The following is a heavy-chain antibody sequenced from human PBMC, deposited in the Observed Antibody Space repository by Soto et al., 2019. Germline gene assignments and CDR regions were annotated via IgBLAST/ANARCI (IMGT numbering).Heavy chain of an antibody. CDR1: GGSFGNSA. CDR3: ATGVIWIGYFTVDS. CDR2: FIPVYRTL. Sequence: QVQSVQSGAEVKKPGSSVKVSCKASGGSFGNSAINWVRQTPGQGLEWLGGFIPVYRTLNYAQKFQGRVTITADESTGTAYMTLSSLASDDTAVYYCATGVIWIGYFTVDSWGQGTRVTVSS. J-gene: IGHJ4*02. D-gene: IGHD3-3*01. V-gene: IGHV1-69*01.